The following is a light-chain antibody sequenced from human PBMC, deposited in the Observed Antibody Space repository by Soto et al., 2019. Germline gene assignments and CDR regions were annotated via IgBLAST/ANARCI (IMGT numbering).Light chain of an antibody. CDR1: QSVSSN. CDR2: DAS. CDR3: QQRSNWPPYT. J-gene: IGKJ2*01. V-gene: IGKV3-11*01. Sequence: EIVLTQSPATLSLSPGERATLSCRAGQSVSSNLACYQQKPGQAPRLLIYDASNRATGIPARFSGSGSGTDFTLTISSLEPEDFAVYYCQQRSNWPPYTFGQGTKLEIK.